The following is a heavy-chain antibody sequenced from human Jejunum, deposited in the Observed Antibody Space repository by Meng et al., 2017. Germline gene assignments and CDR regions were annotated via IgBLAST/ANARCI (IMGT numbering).Heavy chain of an antibody. CDR2: INSDGSST. V-gene: IGHV3-74*01. CDR1: GFTLNNDG. CDR3: ARDHLPFGWFDP. D-gene: IGHD3-16*01. Sequence: VQVLRSGGGVVPPGMSLRLSCTASGFTLNNDGMHWVRQVPGKGLVWVSRINSDGSSTSYADSVKGRFSISRDNAKNTLSLQMNSLRAEDTAVYYCARDHLPFGWFDPWGQGTLVTVSS. J-gene: IGHJ5*02.